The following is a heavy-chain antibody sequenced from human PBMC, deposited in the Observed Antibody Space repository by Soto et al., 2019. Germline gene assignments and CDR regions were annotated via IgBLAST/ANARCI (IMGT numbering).Heavy chain of an antibody. J-gene: IGHJ4*02. Sequence: QVQLQESGPGLVKPSETLSLTCTISGGSISGYYWNWIRQPAGKGLEWIGRIYSSGSTKFNPSLRSRVTMSVDTSKNQFSLKLSSVTAADTALYYCARSFYYGSGSAHNGLGYWGQGTLVTVSS. V-gene: IGHV4-4*07. D-gene: IGHD3-10*01. CDR2: IYSSGST. CDR1: GGSISGYY. CDR3: ARSFYYGSGSAHNGLGY.